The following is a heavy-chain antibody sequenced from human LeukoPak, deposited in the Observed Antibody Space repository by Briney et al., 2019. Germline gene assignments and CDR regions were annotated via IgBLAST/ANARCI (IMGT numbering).Heavy chain of an antibody. J-gene: IGHJ4*02. V-gene: IGHV3-11*04. CDR1: GFTFSDYY. Sequence: GGSLRLSCAASGFTFSDYYMSWIRQAPGKGLEWVSYISSSGSTIYYADSVKGRFTISRDNAKNSLYLQMNSLRAEDTAVYYCARNFMTTVTTPDYWGQGTLVTVSS. CDR3: ARNFMTTVTTPDY. CDR2: ISSSGSTI. D-gene: IGHD4-17*01.